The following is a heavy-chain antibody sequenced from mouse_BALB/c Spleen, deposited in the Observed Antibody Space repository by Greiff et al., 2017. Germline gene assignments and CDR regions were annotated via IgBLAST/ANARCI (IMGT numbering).Heavy chain of an antibody. CDR1: GFTFSSYT. Sequence: EVQGVESGGGLVQPGGSLKLSCAASGFTFSSYTMSWVRQTPEKRLEWVAYISNGGGSTYYPDTVKGRFTISRDNAKNTLYLQMSSLKSEDTAMYHCARKTLDYFDYWGQGTTLTVSS. J-gene: IGHJ2*01. CDR3: ARKTLDYFDY. V-gene: IGHV5-12-2*01. CDR2: ISNGGGST.